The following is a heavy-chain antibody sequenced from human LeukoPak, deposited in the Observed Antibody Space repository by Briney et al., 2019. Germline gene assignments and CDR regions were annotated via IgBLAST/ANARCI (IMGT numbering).Heavy chain of an antibody. CDR3: AGRVGATWVDY. CDR2: ISWNSGSM. CDR1: GFTFDDYA. J-gene: IGHJ4*02. D-gene: IGHD1-26*01. Sequence: PGRSLRLSCAASGFTFDDYAMHWVRQAPGKGLEWVSGISWNSGSMDYADSVKGRFTISRDNAKNSLYLQMNSLRAEDTAVYYCAGRVGATWVDYWGQGTLVTVSS. V-gene: IGHV3-9*01.